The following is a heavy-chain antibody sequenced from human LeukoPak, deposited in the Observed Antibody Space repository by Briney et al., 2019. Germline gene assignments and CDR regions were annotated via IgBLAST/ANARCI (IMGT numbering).Heavy chain of an antibody. V-gene: IGHV3-23*01. CDR3: AKVNLLGVVVTATLFDY. J-gene: IGHJ4*02. CDR1: GFTFSSYA. Sequence: QAGGSLRLSCAASGFTFSSYAMSWVRQAPGKGLEWVSAISGSGGSTYYAYSVKGRFTISRDNSKNTLYLQMNSLRAEDTAVYYCAKVNLLGVVVTATLFDYWGQRTLVTVSS. D-gene: IGHD2-21*02. CDR2: ISGSGGST.